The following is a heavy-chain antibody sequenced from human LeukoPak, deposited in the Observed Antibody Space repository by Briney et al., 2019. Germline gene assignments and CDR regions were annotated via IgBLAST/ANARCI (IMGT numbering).Heavy chain of an antibody. J-gene: IGHJ3*02. D-gene: IGHD2-8*01. V-gene: IGHV1-2*02. CDR3: ARVYTYALAFDI. CDR1: GYTFTGYY. Sequence: ASVKVSCKASGYTFTGYYMHWVRQTPGQGLEWMGWINPNSGGTNYAQKFQGRVTMTRDTSISTAYMELSRLRSDDTAVYYCARVYTYALAFDIWGQGTMVTVSS. CDR2: INPNSGGT.